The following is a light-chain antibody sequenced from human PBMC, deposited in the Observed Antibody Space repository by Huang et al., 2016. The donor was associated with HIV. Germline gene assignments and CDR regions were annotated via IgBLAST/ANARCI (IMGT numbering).Light chain of an antibody. Sequence: EIVMTQSPATLSVSPGERATLSCRASQSVSRNFAWYQQKPGQAPRLLIYGASTRATGIPARFSGSGSGAEFTLTISSLQSEDFAVYYCHQYNDWPLTFGGGTKVEIK. CDR3: HQYNDWPLT. V-gene: IGKV3-15*01. J-gene: IGKJ4*01. CDR1: QSVSRN. CDR2: GAS.